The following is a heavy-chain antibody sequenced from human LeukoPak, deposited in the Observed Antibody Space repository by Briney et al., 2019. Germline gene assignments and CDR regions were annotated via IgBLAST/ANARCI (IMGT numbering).Heavy chain of an antibody. Sequence: TTSETLSLTCAVSGGSISSSNWWSWVRQPPGKGLEWIGEIYHSGSTNYNPSLKSRVTISVDKSKNQFSLKLSSVTAADTAVYYCAGMIAAGYYYYGMDVWGQGTTVTVSS. J-gene: IGHJ6*02. D-gene: IGHD2-21*01. CDR3: AGMIAAGYYYYGMDV. CDR1: GGSISSSNW. CDR2: IYHSGST. V-gene: IGHV4-4*02.